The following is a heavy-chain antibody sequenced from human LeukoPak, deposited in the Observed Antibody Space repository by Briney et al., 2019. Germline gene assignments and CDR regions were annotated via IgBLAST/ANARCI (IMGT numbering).Heavy chain of an antibody. CDR2: ISYDGSNK. V-gene: IGHV3-30*18. CDR3: AKEGYAVTLNYYFDY. Sequence: GGSLRLSCAASGFTFSSYGMHWVRQAPGKGLEWVAVISYDGSNKYYADSVKGRFTISRDNSKNTLYLQMNSLRAEDTAVYYCAKEGYAVTLNYYFDYWGQGTLVTVSS. D-gene: IGHD4-17*01. J-gene: IGHJ4*02. CDR1: GFTFSSYG.